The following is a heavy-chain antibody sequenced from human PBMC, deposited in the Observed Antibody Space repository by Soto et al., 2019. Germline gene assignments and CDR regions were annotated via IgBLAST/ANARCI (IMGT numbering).Heavy chain of an antibody. Sequence: GGSLRLSCAASGFTFSSYAMHWVRQAPGKGLEWVAVISYDGSNKYYADSVKGRFTISRDNSKSTLYLQMNSLRAEDTAVYYCARDAVPLRYFDWLPQLTQTDWFDPWGRGTLATVS. CDR2: ISYDGSNK. D-gene: IGHD3-9*01. CDR3: ARDAVPLRYFDWLPQLTQTDWFDP. CDR1: GFTFSSYA. V-gene: IGHV3-30-3*01. J-gene: IGHJ5*02.